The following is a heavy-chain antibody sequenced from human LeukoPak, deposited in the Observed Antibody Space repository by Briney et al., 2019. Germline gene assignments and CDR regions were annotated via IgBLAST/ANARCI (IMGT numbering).Heavy chain of an antibody. V-gene: IGHV3-23*01. Sequence: PGGSLSLSCVASGFQFSHYAIHWVRQAPGKGLEWVSLVSTGGSTTYYADSVRGRFNVSRDNAKDTVFLQLNSLRAEDTAIYYCAKEGVISETLDCWGQGVLVTVSS. J-gene: IGHJ4*02. D-gene: IGHD2-21*01. CDR2: VSTGGSTT. CDR3: AKEGVISETLDC. CDR1: GFQFSHYA.